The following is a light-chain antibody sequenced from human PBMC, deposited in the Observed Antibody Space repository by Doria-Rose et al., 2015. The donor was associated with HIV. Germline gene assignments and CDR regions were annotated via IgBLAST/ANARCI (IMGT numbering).Light chain of an antibody. J-gene: IGKJ1*01. V-gene: IGKV1-5*03. CDR1: QSISSW. CDR2: KAS. CDR3: QQYNSYPWT. Sequence: DIRVTQSPSTLSASVGDRVTITCRASQSISSWLAWYQQKPGKAPKLLIYKASSLESWVPSRFGGSGSGTEFTLTISSLQPDDFATYNCQQYNSYPWTFGQGTKVEIK.